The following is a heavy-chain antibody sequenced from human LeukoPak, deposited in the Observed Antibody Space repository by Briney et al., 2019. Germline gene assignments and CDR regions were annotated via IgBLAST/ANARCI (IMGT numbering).Heavy chain of an antibody. CDR2: ISSNGGST. J-gene: IGHJ4*02. Sequence: GGSLRLSCSASGFTFSGYAMHWVRQAPGKGLEYVSGISSNGGSTYSADSVKGRSTISRDNSKNTLYVQMSSLRAEDTAVYYCVKARLGYCSGGSCLGFDYWGQGTLVTVSS. CDR1: GFTFSGYA. CDR3: VKARLGYCSGGSCLGFDY. V-gene: IGHV3-64*05. D-gene: IGHD2-15*01.